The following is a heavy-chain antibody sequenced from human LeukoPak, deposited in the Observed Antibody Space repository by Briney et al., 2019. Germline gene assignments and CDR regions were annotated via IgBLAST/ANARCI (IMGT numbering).Heavy chain of an antibody. V-gene: IGHV1-46*01. Sequence: ASVKVSCKASGYTFTSYYMHWVRQAPGQGLEWMGIINPSGGSTSYAQKFQGRVTMTRDTSTSTVYMELSSLRSEDTAVYYCARRGRKNTYYYDSSGYYFQHWGQGTLVTVSS. D-gene: IGHD3-22*01. CDR2: INPSGGST. J-gene: IGHJ1*01. CDR3: ARRGRKNTYYYDSSGYYFQH. CDR1: GYTFTSYY.